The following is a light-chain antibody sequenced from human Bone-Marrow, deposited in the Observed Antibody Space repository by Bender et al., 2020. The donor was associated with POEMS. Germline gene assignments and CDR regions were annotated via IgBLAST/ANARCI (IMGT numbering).Light chain of an antibody. CDR3: SSWDDSLSGWV. CDR2: SNY. V-gene: IGLV1-44*01. Sequence: QSALTQPPSASGSPGQSVTISCTGTSSDVGSYNSVAWYQHLPGTAPRLVVYSNYQRPSGVPARFSGSKSGTSASLAISDIQSEDEGDYYCSSWDDSLSGWVFGGGTKLTVL. CDR1: SSDVGSYNS. J-gene: IGLJ3*02.